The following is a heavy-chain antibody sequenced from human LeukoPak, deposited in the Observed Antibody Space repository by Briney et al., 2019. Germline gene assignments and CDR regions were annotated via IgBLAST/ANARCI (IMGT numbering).Heavy chain of an antibody. D-gene: IGHD6-19*01. Sequence: GGSLRLSCAASGFTFTNDFMTWVRQAPGKGLEWVANMRVDGTDIYYADSVKGRCTIPSDNDRTSLYLQMNTLRADHTAVYYCARGRGWTYDSWGRGTLVTVSS. CDR3: ARGRGWTYDS. CDR2: MRVDGTDI. CDR1: GFTFTNDF. J-gene: IGHJ4*02. V-gene: IGHV3-7*04.